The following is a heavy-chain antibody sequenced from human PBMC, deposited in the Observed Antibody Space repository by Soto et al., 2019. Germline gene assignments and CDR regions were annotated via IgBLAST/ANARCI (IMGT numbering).Heavy chain of an antibody. CDR3: ARDILRYFDWPEEWFDP. J-gene: IGHJ5*02. CDR2: ISAYNGNT. CDR1: GGTFSSYA. V-gene: IGHV1-18*01. Sequence: ASVKVSCKASGGTFSSYAISWVRQAPGQGLEWMGWISAYNGNTNYAQKLQGRVTMTTDTSTSTAYMELRSLRSDDTAVYYCARDILRYFDWPEEWFDPWGQGTLVTVSS. D-gene: IGHD3-9*01.